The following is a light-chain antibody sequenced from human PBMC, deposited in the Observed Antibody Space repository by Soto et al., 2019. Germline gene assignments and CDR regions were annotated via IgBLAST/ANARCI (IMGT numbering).Light chain of an antibody. CDR2: EVT. CDR1: SSDVGGYKF. J-gene: IGLJ1*01. V-gene: IGLV2-14*01. Sequence: QSALTQPASVSGSPGQSITISCTGTSSDVGGYKFVSWYQQHPGKAPKLIIYEVTNRPSGVSNRFSGSKSGNTASLTISGLQAEDEADYYCSSYTTSSTRVFGTGTKLTVL. CDR3: SSYTTSSTRV.